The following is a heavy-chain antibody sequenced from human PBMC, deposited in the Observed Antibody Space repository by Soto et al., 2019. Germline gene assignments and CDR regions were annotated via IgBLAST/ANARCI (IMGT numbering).Heavy chain of an antibody. CDR3: ARDQNYDFWSGYSDY. Sequence: QPGGSLRLSCAASGFTFSSYWMSWVRQAPGKGLEWVANIKQDGSEKYYVDSVKGRFTISRDNAKNSLYLQMNSLRAEDTAVYYCARDQNYDFWSGYSDYWGQGTLVTVSS. CDR1: GFTFSSYW. J-gene: IGHJ4*02. V-gene: IGHV3-7*01. CDR2: IKQDGSEK. D-gene: IGHD3-3*01.